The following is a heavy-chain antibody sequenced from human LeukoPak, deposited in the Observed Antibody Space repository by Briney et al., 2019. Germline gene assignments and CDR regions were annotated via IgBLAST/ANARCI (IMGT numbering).Heavy chain of an antibody. CDR3: AKDLPYYDSSGSWSDSFDI. V-gene: IGHV3-30*18. Sequence: GGSLRLSCAASGFTFSSYWMSWVRQAPGKGLEWVAVVSYNGSNKYYADSVKGRFTISKDNSRNTVYLQMNSLRAEDTAMYYCAKDLPYYDSSGSWSDSFDIWGQGTRVTVSS. J-gene: IGHJ3*02. CDR1: GFTFSSYW. D-gene: IGHD3-22*01. CDR2: VSYNGSNK.